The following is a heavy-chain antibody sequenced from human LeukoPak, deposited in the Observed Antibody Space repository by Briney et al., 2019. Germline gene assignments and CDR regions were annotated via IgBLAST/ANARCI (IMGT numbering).Heavy chain of an antibody. V-gene: IGHV3-7*03. Sequence: PGGSLRLSCAVSGFTFRTYWMTWVRQAPGKGLEWVANINGAGSEKYYVDSVKGRFTISRDNAKNSLFLQMNSLRDEDTAVYYCASPYDSSGYYDRWGQGTLVTVSS. D-gene: IGHD3-22*01. CDR2: INGAGSEK. CDR3: ASPYDSSGYYDR. J-gene: IGHJ4*02. CDR1: GFTFRTYW.